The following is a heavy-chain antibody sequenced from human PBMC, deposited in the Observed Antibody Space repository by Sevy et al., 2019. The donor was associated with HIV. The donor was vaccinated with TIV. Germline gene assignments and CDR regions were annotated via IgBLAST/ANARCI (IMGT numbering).Heavy chain of an antibody. J-gene: IGHJ5*01. V-gene: IGHV3-33*01. CDR2: IWYDGRTE. CDR3: ARDAARVIVPTAGFDS. D-gene: IGHD1-1*01. CDR1: GFTFRSFS. Sequence: GGSLRLSCVASGFTFRSFSMHWVRQAPGKGLEWVAAIWYDGRTERYADPVQVRLTISSDNTKKRLHLQMNSLGAEDTALYYCARDAARVIVPTAGFDSWGQGTLVTVSS.